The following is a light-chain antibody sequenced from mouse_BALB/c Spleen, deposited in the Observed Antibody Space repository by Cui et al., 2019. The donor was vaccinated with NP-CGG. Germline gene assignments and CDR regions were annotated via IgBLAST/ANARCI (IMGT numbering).Light chain of an antibody. CDR2: GTN. J-gene: IGLJ1*01. CDR3: ALWYSNHWV. V-gene: IGLV1*01. Sequence: HAVLTQVYALTTSPGETVTLTCRSSTGPVTTSNYANWVQEKPDHLFTGLIGGTNNRAPGVPARFSGSLIGDKAALTITGAQTEDEAIYFCALWYSNHWVFGGGTKLTVL. CDR1: TGPVTTSNY.